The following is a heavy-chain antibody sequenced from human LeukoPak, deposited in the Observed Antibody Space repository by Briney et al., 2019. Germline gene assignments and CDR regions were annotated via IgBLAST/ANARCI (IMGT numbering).Heavy chain of an antibody. J-gene: IGHJ6*02. D-gene: IGHD5-18*01. CDR3: ARDPYSYGYWLHGMDV. Sequence: GGSLRLSCAASGFTFSSYSMNWVRQAPGKGLEWVSSISSSSSYIYYADSVKGRFTISRDNAKNSLYLQMNSMRAEDTAVYYCARDPYSYGYWLHGMDVWGQGTTVTVSS. CDR2: ISSSSSYI. V-gene: IGHV3-21*01. CDR1: GFTFSSYS.